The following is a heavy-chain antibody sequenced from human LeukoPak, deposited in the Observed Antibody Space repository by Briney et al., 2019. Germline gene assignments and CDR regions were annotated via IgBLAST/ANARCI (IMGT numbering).Heavy chain of an antibody. V-gene: IGHV3-23*01. CDR2: VSGSGGST. Sequence: GGSLRLSCAASGFTFSRYAMSWVRQAPGKGLEWVSAVSGSGGSTYYADSVKGLFSISRDNSKNTLYLQMNSLRAEDTAVYYCAKTFALFRIPRQLMDVWGQGTTVTVSS. CDR1: GFTFSRYA. D-gene: IGHD3-16*01. J-gene: IGHJ6*02. CDR3: AKTFALFRIPRQLMDV.